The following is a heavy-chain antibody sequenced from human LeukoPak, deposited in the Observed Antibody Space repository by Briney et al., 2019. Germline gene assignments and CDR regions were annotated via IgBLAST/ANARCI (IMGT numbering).Heavy chain of an antibody. CDR2: ISGSGGST. V-gene: IGHV3-23*01. Sequence: GGSLRLSCAASGFTFSSYAMSWVRQAPGKGPEWVSAISGSGGSTYYADSVKGRFTISRDNSKNTLYLQMNSLRAEDTAVYYCAKYVVYYYYMDVWGKGTTVTVSS. J-gene: IGHJ6*03. D-gene: IGHD3-10*02. CDR1: GFTFSSYA. CDR3: AKYVVYYYYMDV.